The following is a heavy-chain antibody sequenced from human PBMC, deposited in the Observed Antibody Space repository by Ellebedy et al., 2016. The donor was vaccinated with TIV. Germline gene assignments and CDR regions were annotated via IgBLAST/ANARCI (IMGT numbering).Heavy chain of an antibody. Sequence: GGSLRLSXAASGFTFDDYAMHWVRQAPGKGLEWVSGISWNSGSIGYADSVKGRFTISRDNAKNSLYLQMNSLRAEDTALYYCAKDIGGIAVPYYGMDVWGQGTTVTVSS. V-gene: IGHV3-9*01. D-gene: IGHD6-19*01. CDR1: GFTFDDYA. CDR2: ISWNSGSI. CDR3: AKDIGGIAVPYYGMDV. J-gene: IGHJ6*02.